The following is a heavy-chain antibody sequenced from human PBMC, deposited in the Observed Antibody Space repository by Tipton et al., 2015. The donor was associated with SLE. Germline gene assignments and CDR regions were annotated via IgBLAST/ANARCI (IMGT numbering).Heavy chain of an antibody. Sequence: TLSITCTVSGRSISSNHWRWIRQAPGKGLEWMGYIYDSGNYNYNPSLKSQVTMSVDTSKNQVSLKLSSVTAADTAMYYCARAREYNSGSYYFDYWGQGSLVTVSS. D-gene: IGHD3-10*01. CDR3: ARAREYNSGSYYFDY. CDR1: GRSISSNH. V-gene: IGHV4-59*01. J-gene: IGHJ4*02. CDR2: IYDSGNY.